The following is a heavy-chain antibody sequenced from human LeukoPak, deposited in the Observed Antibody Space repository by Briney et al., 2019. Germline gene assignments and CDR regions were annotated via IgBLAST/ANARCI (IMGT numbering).Heavy chain of an antibody. J-gene: IGHJ4*02. V-gene: IGHV3-74*01. CDR2: INHDGLSA. Sequence: GGSLRLSCATSGFTFTTFWMHWVRHAPGKGLVWVSRINHDGLSANYADSVKGRFTIPRDNAKNTVCLQMNSLRAEDTAVYYCVRDWGYESGRYWQKYFDTWGQGTLVTVSS. CDR3: VRDWGYESGRYWQKYFDT. CDR1: GFTFTTFW. D-gene: IGHD3-22*01.